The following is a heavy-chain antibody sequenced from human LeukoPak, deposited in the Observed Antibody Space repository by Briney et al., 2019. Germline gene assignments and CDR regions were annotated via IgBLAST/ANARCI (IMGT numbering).Heavy chain of an antibody. V-gene: IGHV3-7*01. CDR3: ANYIRTYSGSGIAG. J-gene: IGHJ4*02. CDR2: IKQDGSEK. D-gene: IGHD3-10*01. CDR1: GFTFSSYW. Sequence: QTGGSLRLSCAASGFTFSSYWMSWVRQAPGKGLEWVANIKQDGSEKYYVDSVKGRFTISRDNSKNTLYLQMNSLRAEDTAVYYCANYIRTYSGSGIAGWGQGTLVTVSS.